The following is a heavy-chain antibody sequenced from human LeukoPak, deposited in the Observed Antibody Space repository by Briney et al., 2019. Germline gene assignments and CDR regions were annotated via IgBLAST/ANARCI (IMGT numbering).Heavy chain of an antibody. CDR1: GGSISSYY. D-gene: IGHD5-18*01. Sequence: SETLSLTCTVSGGSISSYYWSWIRQPPGKGLEWIGYISYSGSTNYNPSLKSQVTMSVDTSKNQFSLKLSSVTAADTAVYYCARGKYNYAFFGNWGQGTLVTVSS. J-gene: IGHJ4*02. CDR3: ARGKYNYAFFGN. V-gene: IGHV4-59*01. CDR2: ISYSGST.